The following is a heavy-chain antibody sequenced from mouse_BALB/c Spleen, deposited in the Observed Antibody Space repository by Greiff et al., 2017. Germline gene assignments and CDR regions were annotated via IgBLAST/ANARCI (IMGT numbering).Heavy chain of an antibody. J-gene: IGHJ4*01. Sequence: QVQLQQPGAELVKPGASVKLSCKASGYTFTSYWMHWVKQRPGQGLEWIGEINPSNGRTNYNEKFKSKATLTVDKSSSTAYMQLSSLTSEDSAVDYCARGELGYGNPYAMDYWGQGTSVTVSS. CDR2: INPSNGRT. V-gene: IGHV1S81*02. CDR3: ARGELGYGNPYAMDY. D-gene: IGHD2-1*01. CDR1: GYTFTSYW.